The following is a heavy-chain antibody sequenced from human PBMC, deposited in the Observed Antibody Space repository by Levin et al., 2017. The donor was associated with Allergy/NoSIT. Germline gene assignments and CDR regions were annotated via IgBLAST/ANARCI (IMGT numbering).Heavy chain of an antibody. V-gene: IGHV4-61*01. Sequence: SETLSLTCTVSGGSVSSGSYYWSWIRQPPGKGLEWIGYIYYSGSTNYNPSLKSRVTISVDTSKNQFSLKLSSVTAADTAVYYCARGPDGGNSDFDYWGQGTLVTVSS. CDR2: IYYSGST. CDR3: ARGPDGGNSDFDY. CDR1: GGSVSSGSYY. J-gene: IGHJ4*02. D-gene: IGHD4-23*01.